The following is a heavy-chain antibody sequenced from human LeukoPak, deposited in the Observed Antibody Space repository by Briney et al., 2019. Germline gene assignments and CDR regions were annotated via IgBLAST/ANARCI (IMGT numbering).Heavy chain of an antibody. CDR3: AKAGIGVVGYFDY. Sequence: GGSLRLSCAASGFTFNSYTMNWVRQAPGKGLEWVSSISSSSSYIFYADSVKGRFTISRDNAKNSLFLQMNSLRAEDTAVYSCAKAGIGVVGYFDYWGQGTLVTVSS. J-gene: IGHJ4*02. CDR1: GFTFNSYT. V-gene: IGHV3-21*01. D-gene: IGHD6-19*01. CDR2: ISSSSSYI.